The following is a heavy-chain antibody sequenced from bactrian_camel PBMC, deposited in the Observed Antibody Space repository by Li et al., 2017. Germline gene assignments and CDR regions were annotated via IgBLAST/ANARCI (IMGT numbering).Heavy chain of an antibody. J-gene: IGHJ4*01. D-gene: IGHD1*01. Sequence: VESGGGSVQVGGSLKLSCVASGISTISDCGMHWYRQVSGKSREFVSQITTQNTTRYGDSVKGRFTVSRDNAKNTHYLQMNNLKPEDTGEYYCATGEMGFCSASWAVNDWGQGTQVTVS. CDR3: ATGEMGFCSASWAVND. CDR1: GISTISDCG. V-gene: IGHV3S53*01. CDR2: ITTQNTT.